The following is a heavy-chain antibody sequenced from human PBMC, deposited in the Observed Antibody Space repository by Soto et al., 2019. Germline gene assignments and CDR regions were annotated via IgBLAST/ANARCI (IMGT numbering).Heavy chain of an antibody. CDR3: ARVSGYSGYDGLSAFDI. V-gene: IGHV4-31*03. CDR1: GGSFSSGGYY. CDR2: IYYSGST. J-gene: IGHJ3*02. D-gene: IGHD5-12*01. Sequence: SETLSLTCTVSGGSFSSGGYYWSWIRQHPGKGLEWIGYIYYSGSTYYNPSLKSRVTISVDTSKNQFSLKLSSVTAADTAVYYCARVSGYSGYDGLSAFDIWGQGTMVTVSS.